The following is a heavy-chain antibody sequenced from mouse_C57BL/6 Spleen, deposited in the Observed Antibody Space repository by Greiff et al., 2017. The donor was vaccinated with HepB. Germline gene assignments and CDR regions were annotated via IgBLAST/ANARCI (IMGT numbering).Heavy chain of an antibody. J-gene: IGHJ1*03. CDR2: IYPGSGST. Sequence: QVQLQQPGAELVKPGASVKMSCKASGYTFTSYWITWVKQRPGQGLEWIGDIYPGSGSTNYNEKFKSKATLTVDTSSSTAYMPLSSLTSEDSAVYYCARTTVVARGYFDVWGTGTTVTVSS. CDR3: ARTTVVARGYFDV. D-gene: IGHD1-1*01. V-gene: IGHV1-55*01. CDR1: GYTFTSYW.